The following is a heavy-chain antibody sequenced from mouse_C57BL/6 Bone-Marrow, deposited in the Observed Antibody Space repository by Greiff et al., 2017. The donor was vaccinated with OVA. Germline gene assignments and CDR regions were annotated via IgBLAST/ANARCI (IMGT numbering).Heavy chain of an antibody. V-gene: IGHV1-78*01. CDR2: IYPRDGSS. D-gene: IGHD1-1*01. J-gene: IGHJ1*01. CDR3: ARRTTVGCFDV. CDR1: GYTFTDHT. Sequence: QVQLQQSDAELVKPGASVKISCKVSGYTFTDHTIHWMKQRPEQGLEWIGYIYPRDGSSRYNEKFKGKATLTEDKSSSTAYIQLNSMTSEASAVFFCARRTTVGCFDVWGAGTTVTVSS.